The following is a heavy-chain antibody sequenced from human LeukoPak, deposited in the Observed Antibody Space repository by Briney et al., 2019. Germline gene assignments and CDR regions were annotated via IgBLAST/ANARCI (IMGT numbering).Heavy chain of an antibody. Sequence: GGSLRLSCAASGFTFTHYGMNWVRQAPGKGLEWVSGIRANGETTYYADSVRGRFTISRDNSRSMVWLQMNSLKTEDTAVYYCTRDGVWFGELYPSHLDYWGQGTLVTVSS. J-gene: IGHJ4*02. CDR3: TRDGVWFGELYPSHLDY. CDR2: IRANGETT. D-gene: IGHD3-10*01. V-gene: IGHV3-23*01. CDR1: GFTFTHYG.